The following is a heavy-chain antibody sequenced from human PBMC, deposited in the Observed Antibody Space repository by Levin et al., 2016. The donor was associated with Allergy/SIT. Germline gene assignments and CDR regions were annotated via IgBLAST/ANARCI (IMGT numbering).Heavy chain of an antibody. J-gene: IGHJ3*02. Sequence: ADYGMSWVRQAPGKGLEWIGHIYYSEKVYYNPSLRGRVTISVDMSKNQFSLRLTSVTAADAAVYYCARDWRGGFSYGQAAFYKWGQGTVVTVSA. CDR2: IYYSEKV. CDR1: ADYG. CDR3: ARDWRGGFSYGQAAFYK. D-gene: IGHD5-18*01. V-gene: IGHV4-30-2*01.